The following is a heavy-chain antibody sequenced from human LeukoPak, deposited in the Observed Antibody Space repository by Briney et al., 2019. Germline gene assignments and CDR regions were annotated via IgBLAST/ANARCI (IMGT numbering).Heavy chain of an antibody. D-gene: IGHD2-2*01. CDR3: ARNLQSRTQGYYFDY. J-gene: IGHJ4*02. V-gene: IGHV3-48*03. CDR1: GFTFSSYE. Sequence: PGGSLRLSCAASGFTFSSYEMNWVRQAPGKGLEWNSYISSTGITIYYADSVKGRFTISKNNAKNSLYLQMNSLRDEDTAIYYCARNLQSRTQGYYFDYWGQGILVTVSS. CDR2: ISSTGITI.